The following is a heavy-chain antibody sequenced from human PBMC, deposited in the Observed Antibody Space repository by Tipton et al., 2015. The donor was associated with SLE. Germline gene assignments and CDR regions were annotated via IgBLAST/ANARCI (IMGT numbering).Heavy chain of an antibody. Sequence: LRLSCTVSGGPISSSSYYWGWIRQPPGKGLEWIGSIYYSGSTFYNPSLKSRVTISVDTSKNQFFLKLSSVTAADTAVYYCAGRSWYLFDYWGQGTLVTVSS. V-gene: IGHV4-39*07. CDR1: GGPISSSSYY. CDR2: IYYSGST. CDR3: AGRSWYLFDY. D-gene: IGHD6-13*01. J-gene: IGHJ4*02.